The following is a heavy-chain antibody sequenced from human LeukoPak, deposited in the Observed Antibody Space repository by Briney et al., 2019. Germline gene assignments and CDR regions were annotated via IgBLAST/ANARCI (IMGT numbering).Heavy chain of an antibody. V-gene: IGHV1-69*13. D-gene: IGHD3-9*01. CDR3: ARGDILTGPYYYYGMDV. CDR1: GGTFSSYA. J-gene: IGHJ6*02. Sequence: ASVKVSCKASGGTFSSYAISWVRQAPGQGLEWMGGIIPIFGTANYAQKFQGRVTITADESTSTAYMELSSLRSEDTAVYYCARGDILTGPYYYYGMDVWGQGTTVTVSS. CDR2: IIPIFGTA.